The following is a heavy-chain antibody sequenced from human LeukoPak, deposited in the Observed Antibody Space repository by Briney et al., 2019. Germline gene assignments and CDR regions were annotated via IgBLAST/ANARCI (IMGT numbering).Heavy chain of an antibody. Sequence: SCKASGYTFGDYAMSWFRQAPGKGLEWVGFIRSKAYGGTTEYAASVKGRFTISRDDSRSIAYLQMNSLKTEDTAVYYCTRVGVGQQLVPPHFDYWGQGTLVTVSS. CDR2: IRSKAYGGTT. V-gene: IGHV3-49*03. CDR1: GYTFGDYA. J-gene: IGHJ4*02. D-gene: IGHD6-13*01. CDR3: TRVGVGQQLVPPHFDY.